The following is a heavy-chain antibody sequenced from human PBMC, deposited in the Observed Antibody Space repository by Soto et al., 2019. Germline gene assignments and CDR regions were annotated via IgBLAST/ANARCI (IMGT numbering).Heavy chain of an antibody. J-gene: IGHJ6*02. CDR3: AKRVWGSYRFLDAEYGMDV. D-gene: IGHD3-16*02. CDR1: GFTFSSYA. CDR2: ISGSGGST. Sequence: GGSLRLSCAASGFTFSSYAMSWVRQAPGKGLEWVSAISGSGGSTYYADSVKGRFTISRDNSKNTLYLQMNSLRAEDTAVYYCAKRVWGSYRFLDAEYGMDVWGQGTTVTVSS. V-gene: IGHV3-23*01.